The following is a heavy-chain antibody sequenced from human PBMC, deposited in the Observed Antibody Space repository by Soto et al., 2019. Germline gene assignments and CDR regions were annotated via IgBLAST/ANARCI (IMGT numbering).Heavy chain of an antibody. CDR3: ASLHRRYYFDY. D-gene: IGHD4-17*01. Sequence: PSETLSLTCTVSGGSISSYYWSWIRQPPGKGLEWIGYIYYSGSTNYNPSLKSRVTISVDTSKNQFSLKLSSVTAADTAVYYCASLHRRYYFDYWGQGTLVTVSS. CDR1: GGSISSYY. CDR2: IYYSGST. V-gene: IGHV4-59*08. J-gene: IGHJ4*02.